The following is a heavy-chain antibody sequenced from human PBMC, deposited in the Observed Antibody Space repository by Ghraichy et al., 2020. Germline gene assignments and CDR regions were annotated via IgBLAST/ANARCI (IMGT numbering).Heavy chain of an antibody. V-gene: IGHV3-48*03. J-gene: IGHJ4*02. CDR2: ICGSGGTI. D-gene: IGHD6-19*01. CDR3: VRDGDNSGPQPRIFYFDY. CDR1: DFLFSSYA. Sequence: GGSLRLSCAASDFLFSSYAMNWVRQAPGKGLEWVSFICGSGGTIYYADSVKGRFTISRDNAKNLLYLQMNSLRVEDTALYYCVRDGDNSGPQPRIFYFDYWGQGTLVTVSS.